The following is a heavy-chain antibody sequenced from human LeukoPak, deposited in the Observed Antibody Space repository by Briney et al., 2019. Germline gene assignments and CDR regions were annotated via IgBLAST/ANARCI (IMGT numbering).Heavy chain of an antibody. CDR3: AIARPYYDSSV. CDR1: GFTFSSYA. J-gene: IGHJ4*02. CDR2: ISGSGGSN. V-gene: IGHV3-23*01. Sequence: GGSLRLSCAASGFTFSSYARSWVRQAPGKGLEWVSAISGSGGSNYYADLVKGRFIILRDNSRSTLYLQMNSRRAEDTAVYYCAIARPYYDSSVWGQGTLVTVSS. D-gene: IGHD3-22*01.